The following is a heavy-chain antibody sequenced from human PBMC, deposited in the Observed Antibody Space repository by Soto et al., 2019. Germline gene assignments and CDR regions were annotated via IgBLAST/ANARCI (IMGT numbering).Heavy chain of an antibody. CDR1: GFTFSGSA. J-gene: IGHJ4*02. D-gene: IGHD2-15*01. CDR3: TSYSPEEMRRS. CDR2: IRNKANTYAT. V-gene: IGHV3-73*02. Sequence: EVQLVESGGGLVQPGGSLKLSCAASGFTFSGSAVHWVRQASGKGLEWVGRIRNKANTYATAYAASVKGRFTISRDDSKNTAYLKMNSLTTDDTAVYYCTSYSPEEMRRSGGLGTQVTFSS.